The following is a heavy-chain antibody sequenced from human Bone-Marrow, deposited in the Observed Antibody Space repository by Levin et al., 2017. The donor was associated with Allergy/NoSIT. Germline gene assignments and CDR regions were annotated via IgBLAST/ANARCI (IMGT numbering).Heavy chain of an antibody. CDR2: MNPNRGNT. CDR3: AREITDGVFDY. V-gene: IGHV1-8*01. J-gene: IGHJ4*02. CDR1: GYTFTSLD. D-gene: IGHD1-14*01. Sequence: ASVKVSCKSSGYTFTSLDINWVRQAPGQRLEWMGWMNPNRGNTGYAQNFRGRVTMTRDTSISTAYMELSSLRSEDTAVYYCAREITDGVFDYWGQGTLVTISS.